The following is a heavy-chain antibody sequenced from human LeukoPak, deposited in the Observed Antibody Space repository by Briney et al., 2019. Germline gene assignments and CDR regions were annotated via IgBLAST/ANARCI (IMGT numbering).Heavy chain of an antibody. CDR2: IYYSGTT. Sequence: SETLSLTCTVSGDSITSYYWGWIRQPPGKGLEWIAVIYYSGTTYFNPSLKSRVTIFVDTSKNQFSLKLSSATAADTAVYYCAEASEWSINYWGQGTLVTVSS. V-gene: IGHV4-39*01. J-gene: IGHJ4*02. CDR1: GDSITSYY. D-gene: IGHD3-3*01. CDR3: AEASEWSINY.